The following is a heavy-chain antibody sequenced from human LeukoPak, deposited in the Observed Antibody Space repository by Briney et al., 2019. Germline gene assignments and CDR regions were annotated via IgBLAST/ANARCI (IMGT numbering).Heavy chain of an antibody. Sequence: GGSLRLSCAVSGFTFSTYGMDWVRQAPGKGLEWVAVISSDGSNEYYADSVKGRFTISRDNSKNTLYLQMNSLRAEDTAVYYCAKPARTDYADYWGQGTLVTVSS. D-gene: IGHD1-14*01. V-gene: IGHV3-30*18. CDR1: GFTFSTYG. CDR3: AKPARTDYADY. J-gene: IGHJ4*02. CDR2: ISSDGSNE.